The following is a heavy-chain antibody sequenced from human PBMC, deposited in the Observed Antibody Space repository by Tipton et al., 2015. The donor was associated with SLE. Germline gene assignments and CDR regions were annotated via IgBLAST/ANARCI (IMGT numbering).Heavy chain of an antibody. CDR2: IYYYGST. J-gene: IGHJ3*02. Sequence: TLSLTCTVSGGSISSSNHYWGWIRQPPGKGLEWIGTIYYYGSTLYNPSLRSRVTMSVDTSKNQLSLKLSSVTAADTAVYYCASLTGTGGAFDIWGQGTLVTVSS. CDR3: ASLTGTGGAFDI. CDR1: GGSISSSNHY. V-gene: IGHV4-39*07. D-gene: IGHD7-27*01.